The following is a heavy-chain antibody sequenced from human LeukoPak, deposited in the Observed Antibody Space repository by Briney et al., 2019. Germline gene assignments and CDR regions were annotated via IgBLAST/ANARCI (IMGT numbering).Heavy chain of an antibody. V-gene: IGHV4-39*07. J-gene: IGHJ3*02. CDR1: GGSVSSGSYY. CDR3: ASQVVVDAFDI. CDR2: INHSGST. D-gene: IGHD2-15*01. Sequence: SETLSLTCTVSGGSVSSGSYYWSWIRQPPGKGLEWIGEINHSGSTNYNPSLKSRVTISVDTSKNQFSLKLSSVTAADTAVYYCASQVVVDAFDIWGQGTMVTVSS.